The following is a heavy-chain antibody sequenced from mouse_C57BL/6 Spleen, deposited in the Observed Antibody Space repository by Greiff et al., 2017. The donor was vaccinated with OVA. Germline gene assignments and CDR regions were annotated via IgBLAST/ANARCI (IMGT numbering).Heavy chain of an antibody. CDR2: IDPSDSYT. V-gene: IGHV1-50*01. D-gene: IGHD2-3*01. CDR1: GYTFTSYW. J-gene: IGHJ3*01. CDR3: ARRSPGYDGYPWFAY. Sequence: QVQLQQPGAELVKPGASVKLSCKASGYTFTSYWMQWVKQRPGQGLEWIGEIDPSDSYTNYNQKFKGKATLTVDTSSSTAYMQLSSLTSEDSAVYYCARRSPGYDGYPWFAYWGQGTLVTVSA.